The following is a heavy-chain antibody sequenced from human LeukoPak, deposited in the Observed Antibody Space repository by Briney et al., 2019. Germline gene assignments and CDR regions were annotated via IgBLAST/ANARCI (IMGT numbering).Heavy chain of an antibody. Sequence: GGSLRLSCAASGFTFSSYAMSWVRQAPGKGLEWVSAISGSGGSTYYADSVKGRLTISRDNSENTLYLQMRVLRADDTAVYYCAKDFPSNYFDSRGYWRYWGQGTLVTVSS. J-gene: IGHJ4*02. D-gene: IGHD3-22*01. CDR1: GFTFSSYA. CDR3: AKDFPSNYFDSRGYWRY. CDR2: ISGSGGST. V-gene: IGHV3-23*01.